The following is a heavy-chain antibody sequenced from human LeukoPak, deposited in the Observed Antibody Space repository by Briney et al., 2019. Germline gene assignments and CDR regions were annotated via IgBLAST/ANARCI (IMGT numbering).Heavy chain of an antibody. J-gene: IGHJ4*02. CDR1: GFTFSNYG. Sequence: GGSLRLSCAASGFTFSNYGMHWVRQASGKGLEWVAVISYDGSNKYYADSVKGRFTISRDNSKNTLYLQMSSLRAEDTAVYYCAKDEVSQWELFDYWGQGTLVTVSS. V-gene: IGHV3-30*18. CDR2: ISYDGSNK. CDR3: AKDEVSQWELFDY. D-gene: IGHD1-26*01.